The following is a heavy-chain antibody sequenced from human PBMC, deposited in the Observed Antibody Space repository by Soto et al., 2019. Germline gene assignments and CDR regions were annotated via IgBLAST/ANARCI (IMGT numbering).Heavy chain of an antibody. CDR2: ISAYNGNT. CDR3: AVRYYYDSSGARPEGRYYYYGMDV. Sequence: ASVKVSCKASGYTFTSYGISWVRQAPGQGLEWMGWISAYNGNTNYAQKLQGRVTMTTDTSTSTAYMELRSLRSDDTAVYYCAVRYYYDSSGARPEGRYYYYGMDVWGQGTTVTVYS. CDR1: GYTFTSYG. D-gene: IGHD3-22*01. J-gene: IGHJ6*02. V-gene: IGHV1-18*04.